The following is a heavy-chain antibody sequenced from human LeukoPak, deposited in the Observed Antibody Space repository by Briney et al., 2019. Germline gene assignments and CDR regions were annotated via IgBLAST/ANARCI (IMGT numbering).Heavy chain of an antibody. CDR3: ARDLRRATINGWSDP. Sequence: ASVKVSCKASGYTFTGYYMHWVRQAPGQGLEWMGRINPNSGGTNYAQKFQGRVTMTRDTSISTAYMELSRLRSDDTAVYYCARDLRRATINGWSDPWGQGTLVTVSS. V-gene: IGHV1-2*06. J-gene: IGHJ5*02. CDR2: INPNSGGT. CDR1: GYTFTGYY. D-gene: IGHD5-24*01.